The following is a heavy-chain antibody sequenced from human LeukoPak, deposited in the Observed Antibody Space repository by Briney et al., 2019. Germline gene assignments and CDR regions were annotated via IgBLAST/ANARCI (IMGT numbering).Heavy chain of an antibody. V-gene: IGHV4-4*07. J-gene: IGHJ4*02. Sequence: SETLSLTCTVSGGSINFYYWSWIRQPAGKGLEWIGRIYSTGSTNYSPSPKSRVTMSVDKSKSQYSLNLSSVTAADTAVYYCARGIADPYSFDSWGQGTLVTVSS. CDR1: GGSINFYY. D-gene: IGHD6-13*01. CDR3: ARGIADPYSFDS. CDR2: IYSTGST.